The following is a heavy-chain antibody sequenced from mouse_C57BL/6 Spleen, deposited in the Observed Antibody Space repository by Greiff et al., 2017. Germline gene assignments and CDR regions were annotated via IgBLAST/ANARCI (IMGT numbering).Heavy chain of an antibody. CDR3: ATPCGRNFDD. CDR1: GYTFTSYW. Sequence: VQLQQSGAELAKPGASVKLSCKASGYTFTSYWMHWVKQRPGKGLEWIGYINPSSGYPKYNQKFKDKATLTADKSSSTAYMQLSSLTYEDSAVYYCATPCGRNFDDWGKGTTLTVSS. D-gene: IGHD1-1*02. V-gene: IGHV1-7*01. CDR2: INPSSGYP. J-gene: IGHJ2*01.